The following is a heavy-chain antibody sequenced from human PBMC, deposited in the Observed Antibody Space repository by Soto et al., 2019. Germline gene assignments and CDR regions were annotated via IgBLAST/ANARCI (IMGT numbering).Heavy chain of an antibody. CDR2: IYYSGST. CDR1: GGSISSGDYY. Sequence: SETLSLTCAVSGGSISSGDYYWSWIRQPPGKGLEWIGYIYYSGSTFYNPSLKSRLTISVDTSKNQFSLKLSSVTAADTAVYYCARERPDGARLDPWGQGALVTVSS. D-gene: IGHD6-6*01. J-gene: IGHJ5*02. CDR3: ARERPDGARLDP. V-gene: IGHV4-30-4*01.